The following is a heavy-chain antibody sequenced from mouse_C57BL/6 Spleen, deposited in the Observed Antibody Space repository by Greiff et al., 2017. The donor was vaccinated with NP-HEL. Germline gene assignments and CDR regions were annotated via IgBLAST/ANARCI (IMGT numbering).Heavy chain of an antibody. CDR3: ARRGTAQALDY. J-gene: IGHJ2*01. CDR1: GYAFSSSW. V-gene: IGHV1-82*01. D-gene: IGHD3-2*02. CDR2: IYPGDGDT. Sequence: VKLVESGPELVKPGASVNISCKASGYAFSSSWMNWVKQRPGKGLEWIGRIYPGDGDTNYNGKFKGKATLTADKSSSTAYMQLSSLTSEDSAVYFCARRGTAQALDYWGQGTTLTVSS.